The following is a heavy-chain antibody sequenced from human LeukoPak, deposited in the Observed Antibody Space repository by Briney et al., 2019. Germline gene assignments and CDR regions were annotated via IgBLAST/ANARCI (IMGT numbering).Heavy chain of an antibody. V-gene: IGHV3-33*01. D-gene: IGHD2-2*02. Sequence: GRSLRLSCAASGFTFSSYGMHWVRQAPGKGLEWVAVIWYDGSNKYYADSVKGRFTISRDNSKNTLYLQMNSLRAEDTAVYYCATLGVVVPAAIGTLGYWGQGTLVTVSS. CDR2: IWYDGSNK. CDR3: ATLGVVVPAAIGTLGY. CDR1: GFTFSSYG. J-gene: IGHJ4*02.